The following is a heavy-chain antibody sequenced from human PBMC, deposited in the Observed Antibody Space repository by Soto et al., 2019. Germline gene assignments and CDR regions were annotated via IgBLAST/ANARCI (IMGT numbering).Heavy chain of an antibody. D-gene: IGHD2-2*02. J-gene: IGHJ6*02. CDR2: INPNSGGT. CDR1: GYTFMGYY. CDR3: ARSLTEGYCTITGCYTRPLYGMDV. Sequence: SVKVSLKASGYTFMGYYIHWLRQAPGQGLEWMGWINPNSGGTNYAQKFQGRVTVTRDTPTSTAYMELSRLTSDDTAVYYCARSLTEGYCTITGCYTRPLYGMDVWGQGTTVTVSS. V-gene: IGHV1-2*02.